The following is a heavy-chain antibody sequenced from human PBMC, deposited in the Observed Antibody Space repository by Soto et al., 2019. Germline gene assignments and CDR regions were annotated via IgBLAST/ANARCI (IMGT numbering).Heavy chain of an antibody. CDR3: AKVGRGGSTGWFDF. CDR1: GFTFSSYG. CDR2: IWNDGNNK. D-gene: IGHD6-19*01. J-gene: IGHJ4*02. Sequence: QVVLVESGGGVVQPGRSLRLSCAASGFTFSSYGMHWVRQSPGKGLEWVAIIWNDGNNKYYADSVRGRFTISRDNSKNTAYLEMNSVRLEDMAVYFCAKVGRGGSTGWFDFWGQGTLVTVSS. V-gene: IGHV3-33*06.